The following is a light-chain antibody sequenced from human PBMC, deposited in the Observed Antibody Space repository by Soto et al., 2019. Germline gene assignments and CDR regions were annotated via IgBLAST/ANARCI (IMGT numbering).Light chain of an antibody. CDR1: SSNIGSNT. J-gene: IGLJ3*02. CDR2: TNN. CDR3: AVWDDSLNGWV. Sequence: QSVLTQPPSASGTPGQRVTISCSGSSSNIGSNTVNWCQQLPGTAPKLLIYTNNRRPSGVPDRFSGSKSGTSASLAISGLQSEDEADYYCAVWDDSLNGWVFGGGTKLTVL. V-gene: IGLV1-44*01.